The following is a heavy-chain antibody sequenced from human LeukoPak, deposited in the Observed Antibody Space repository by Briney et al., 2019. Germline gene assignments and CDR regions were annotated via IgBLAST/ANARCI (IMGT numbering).Heavy chain of an antibody. J-gene: IGHJ6*02. V-gene: IGHV1-18*01. Sequence: GASVKGSCKASGYTFTRYGISWVRQAPGQGLEWMGWISGYNGRTNYAQKVQGRITMTTDTSTSTAYMELRSLTSDDTAVYHCTRDGSLSRSGYYYGMDVWGQGTTVTVSS. CDR1: GYTFTRYG. CDR3: TRDGSLSRSGYYYGMDV. CDR2: ISGYNGRT. D-gene: IGHD3-10*01.